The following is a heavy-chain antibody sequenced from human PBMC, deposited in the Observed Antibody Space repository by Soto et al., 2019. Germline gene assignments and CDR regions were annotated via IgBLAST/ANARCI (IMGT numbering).Heavy chain of an antibody. Sequence: GASVKVSCKASGGTFSSYAISWVRQAPGQGLEWMGGIIPIFGTANSAQQFQGRVTITADESTSTAYMELSSLRSDDTAVYYCARFDYGGNHYYYYGMDVWGQGTTVTVSS. CDR1: GGTFSSYA. CDR2: IIPIFGTA. CDR3: ARFDYGGNHYYYYGMDV. J-gene: IGHJ6*02. D-gene: IGHD4-17*01. V-gene: IGHV1-69*13.